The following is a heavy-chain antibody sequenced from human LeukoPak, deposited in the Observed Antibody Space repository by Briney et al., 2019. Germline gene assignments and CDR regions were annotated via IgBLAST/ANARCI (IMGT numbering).Heavy chain of an antibody. CDR3: ARQPMVVGAARGAYFDY. CDR2: INHSGST. J-gene: IGHJ4*02. V-gene: IGHV4-34*01. CDR1: GGSFSGYY. Sequence: PSETLSLTCAVYGGSFSGYYWSWIRQPPGKGLEWIGEINHSGSTNYNPSLKSRVTISVDTSKNQFSLRLNSVTAADTAVYYCARQPMVVGAARGAYFDYWGQGTLVTVSS. D-gene: IGHD1-26*01.